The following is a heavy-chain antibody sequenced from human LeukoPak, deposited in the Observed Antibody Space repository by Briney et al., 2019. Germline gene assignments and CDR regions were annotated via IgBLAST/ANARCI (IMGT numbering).Heavy chain of an antibody. Sequence: GSLRLSCAASGFTVSSNYMSWVRQAPGKGLEWIGRIYTSGSTNYNPSLKSRVTISVDTSKNQFSLKLSSVTAADTAVYYCARADYYDSSGRFDYWGQGTLVTVSS. CDR3: ARADYYDSSGRFDY. D-gene: IGHD3-22*01. J-gene: IGHJ4*02. CDR1: GFTVSSNY. CDR2: IYTSGST. V-gene: IGHV4-4*08.